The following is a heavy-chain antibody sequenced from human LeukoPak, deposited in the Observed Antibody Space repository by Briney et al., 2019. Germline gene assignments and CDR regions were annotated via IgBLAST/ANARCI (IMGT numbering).Heavy chain of an antibody. CDR3: ARVKTSGWLDAFHI. Sequence: PPGGSLRLSCAASGFTFSTYGMHWVRQAPGKGLEWVALIWYDGSHKYYADSVKGRFTISRDNSKNTLYLQMNSLRAEDTAVYYCARVKTSGWLDAFHIWGQGTMVTVSS. V-gene: IGHV3-33*01. CDR1: GFTFSTYG. CDR2: IWYDGSHK. J-gene: IGHJ3*02. D-gene: IGHD6-19*01.